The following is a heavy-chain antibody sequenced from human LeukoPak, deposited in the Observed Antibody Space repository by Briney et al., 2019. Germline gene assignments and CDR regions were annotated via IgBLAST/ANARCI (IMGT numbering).Heavy chain of an antibody. J-gene: IGHJ6*03. CDR1: GFTFSSYE. Sequence: GGSLRLSCAASGFTFSSYEMNWVRQAPGKGLEWVSYISSSGSTIYYADSVKGRFTISRDNAKNSLYLQMNSLRPEDTAVYYCAKNGVEWPYYYYYMDVWGKGTTVTISS. CDR2: ISSSGSTI. V-gene: IGHV3-48*03. D-gene: IGHD2-8*01. CDR3: AKNGVEWPYYYYYMDV.